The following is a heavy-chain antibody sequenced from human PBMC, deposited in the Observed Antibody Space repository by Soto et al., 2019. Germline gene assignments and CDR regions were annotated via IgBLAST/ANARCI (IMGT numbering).Heavy chain of an antibody. D-gene: IGHD4-4*01. CDR3: ARHGQYNWFDP. Sequence: TSETLSLTCTVSGGSISSSSYYWGWIRQPPGKGLEWIGSIYYSGSTYYNPSLKSRVTISVDTSKNQFSLKLSSVTAADTAVYYCARHGQYNWFDPWGQGTLVTVSS. V-gene: IGHV4-39*01. J-gene: IGHJ5*02. CDR2: IYYSGST. CDR1: GGSISSSSYY.